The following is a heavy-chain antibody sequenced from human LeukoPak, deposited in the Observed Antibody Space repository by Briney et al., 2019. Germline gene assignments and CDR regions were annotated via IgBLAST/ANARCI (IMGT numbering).Heavy chain of an antibody. J-gene: IGHJ4*02. CDR2: ISSSSSYI. CDR1: GFTFNSYS. CDR3: ARDSGIAVAAE. V-gene: IGHV3-21*01. Sequence: GGSLRLSCAASGFTFNSYSMNWVRQAPGKGLEWVSPISSSSSYIYYADSVKGRFTISRDNAKNSLYLQMNSLRAEDTAVYYCARDSGIAVAAEWGQGTLVTVSS. D-gene: IGHD6-19*01.